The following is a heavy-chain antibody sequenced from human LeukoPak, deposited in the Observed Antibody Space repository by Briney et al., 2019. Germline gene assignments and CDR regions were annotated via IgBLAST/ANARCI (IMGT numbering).Heavy chain of an antibody. V-gene: IGHV1-69*06. CDR3: ATYGYCSGGSRYPPRYNYYYYYMDV. Sequence: SVKVSCKASGGTFSSYAISWVRQAPGQGLEWMGGIIPIFGTANYAQKFQGRVTITADKSTSTAYMELSSLRSEDTAVYYCATYGYCSGGSRYPPRYNYYYYYMDVWGKGTTVTVSS. D-gene: IGHD2-15*01. J-gene: IGHJ6*03. CDR1: GGTFSSYA. CDR2: IIPIFGTA.